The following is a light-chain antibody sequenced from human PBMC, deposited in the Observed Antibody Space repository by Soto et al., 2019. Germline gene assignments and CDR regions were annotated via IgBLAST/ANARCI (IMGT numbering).Light chain of an antibody. CDR1: QSLDSN. CDR3: QHYKKLPTVST. CDR2: DAY. Sequence: VVMTQSPATLSVSPGERATLSCRASQSLDSNLAWYQQKPGQAPRLLIYDAYARAAGIPDRFSGSGSGAEFTLSISSLQTEEVATYYSQHYKKLPTVSTFGRGTKVEIK. V-gene: IGKV3-15*01. J-gene: IGKJ2*01.